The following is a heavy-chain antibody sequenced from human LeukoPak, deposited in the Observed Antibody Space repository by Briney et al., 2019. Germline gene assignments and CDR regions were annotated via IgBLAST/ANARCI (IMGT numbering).Heavy chain of an antibody. V-gene: IGHV4-39*01. J-gene: IGHJ5*02. CDR3: ARHSGLRSPFDP. D-gene: IGHD3-3*01. Sequence: SETLSLTCTVSGGSISSSSYYWGWIRQPPGKGLEWIGSIYYSGSTYYNPSLKSRVTISVDTSKNQLSLKLTSATAADTSVYYCARHSGLRSPFDPWGQGTLVTVSS. CDR1: GGSISSSSYY. CDR2: IYYSGST.